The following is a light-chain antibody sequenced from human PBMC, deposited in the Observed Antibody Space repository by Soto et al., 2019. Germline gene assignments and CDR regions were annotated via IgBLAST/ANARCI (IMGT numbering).Light chain of an antibody. CDR3: LQYNDWRPFT. CDR1: QSVNSR. Sequence: ETILTQSPDTLSVSPGERATLSCRASQSVNSRLGWYQQRPGQAPRLLIYGAYTRATDIPPRFSGSGSGTEFTLPMSSLHSQDSAVYYCLQYNDWRPFTFGQGSLLEI. CDR2: GAY. V-gene: IGKV3-15*01. J-gene: IGKJ5*01.